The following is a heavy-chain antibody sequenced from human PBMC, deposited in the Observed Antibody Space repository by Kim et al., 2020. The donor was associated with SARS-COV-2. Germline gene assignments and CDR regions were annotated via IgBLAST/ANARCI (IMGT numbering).Heavy chain of an antibody. J-gene: IGHJ5*02. Sequence: GGSLRLSCVASGFALSNYNMNWVRQAPGKGLEWLAYISEDEIHYADSVKGRLTGSRDNAKNALYLQMNSLREGDTGVYFCARDFDWALDLWGQGTLVTVSS. V-gene: IGHV3-48*02. CDR1: GFALSNYN. D-gene: IGHD3-9*01. CDR3: ARDFDWALDL. CDR2: ISEDEI.